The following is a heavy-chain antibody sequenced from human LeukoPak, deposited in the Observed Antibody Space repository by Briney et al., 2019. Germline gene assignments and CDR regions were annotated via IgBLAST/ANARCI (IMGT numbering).Heavy chain of an antibody. Sequence: PSETLSLTCTVSGGSISSYYWSWIRKPPGEGLEWNGYIHFSGSTNYNPPPKSRVTISVDTSKNQFSLKLSSVTAADTAVYYCARSGSSGYYYFDYWGQGTLVTVSS. CDR2: IHFSGST. CDR3: ARSGSSGYYYFDY. CDR1: GGSISSYY. V-gene: IGHV4-59*01. J-gene: IGHJ4*02. D-gene: IGHD3-22*01.